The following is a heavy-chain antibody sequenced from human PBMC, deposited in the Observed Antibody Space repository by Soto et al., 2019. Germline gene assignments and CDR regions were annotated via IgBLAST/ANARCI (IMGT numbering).Heavy chain of an antibody. CDR3: AVVDSTGNWFDP. J-gene: IGHJ5*02. CDR2: MYYSGTT. D-gene: IGHD3-22*01. Sequence: LSLTCTVSGGSISSSDFYWGWLRQPPGKGLDFIGSMYYSGTTYYNPSLKNRITISVDTSKNQFSLKLISVTAADTAVYYCAVVDSTGNWFDPWGQGALVTVSS. V-gene: IGHV4-39*01. CDR1: GGSISSSDFY.